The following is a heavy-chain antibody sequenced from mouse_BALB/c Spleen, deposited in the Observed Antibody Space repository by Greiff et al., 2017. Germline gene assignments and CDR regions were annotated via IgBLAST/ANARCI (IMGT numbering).Heavy chain of an antibody. CDR1: GFAFSSYD. CDR3: ARGGYYYGSSSYAMDY. V-gene: IGHV5-12-1*01. J-gene: IGHJ4*01. D-gene: IGHD1-1*01. Sequence: DVKLVESGGGLVKPGGSLKLSCAASGFAFSSYDMSWVRQTPEKRLEWVAYISSGGGSTYYPDTVKGRFTISRDNAKNTLYLQMSSLKSEDTAMYYCARGGYYYGSSSYAMDYWGQGTSVTVSS. CDR2: ISSGGGST.